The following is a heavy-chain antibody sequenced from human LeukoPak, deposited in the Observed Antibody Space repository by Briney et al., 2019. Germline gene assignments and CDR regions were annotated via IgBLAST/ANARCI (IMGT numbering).Heavy chain of an antibody. CDR1: GFTFSSYE. D-gene: IGHD4-17*01. Sequence: GGSLRLSCAASGFTFSSYEMNWVRQAPGKGLEWVSYITFSSSIIYYADSVKGRFTISRDNAKNSLYLQMNSLRAEDTAVYYCARDRLHYGEYEKTFDYWGQGTLVSVSS. CDR3: ARDRLHYGEYEKTFDY. CDR2: ITFSSSII. V-gene: IGHV3-48*03. J-gene: IGHJ4*02.